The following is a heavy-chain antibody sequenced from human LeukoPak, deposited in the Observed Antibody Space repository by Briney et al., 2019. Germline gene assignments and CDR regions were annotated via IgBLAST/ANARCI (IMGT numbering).Heavy chain of an antibody. CDR1: GDSISSHS. V-gene: IGHV4-59*11. CDR2: IYYSGST. Sequence: SETLSLTCTVSGDSISSHSWSWIRQPPGKGLEWIGYIYYSGSTNYNPSLKSRVTISVDTSKNQFSLKLSSVPAADTAVYYCARSLYYDSSGYFYYMDVWGRGTTVTVSS. D-gene: IGHD3-22*01. J-gene: IGHJ6*03. CDR3: ARSLYYDSSGYFYYMDV.